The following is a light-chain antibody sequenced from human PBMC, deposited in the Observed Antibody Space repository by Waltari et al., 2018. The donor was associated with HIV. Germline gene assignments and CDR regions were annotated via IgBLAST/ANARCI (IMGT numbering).Light chain of an antibody. J-gene: IGKJ4*01. CDR3: QQRNTWPLT. Sequence: EIVLTQSPATLSLSPGETATLSCRASQSVGIHLAWYQQKPGQAPRLLIYDTSNRATGIPARFSGSGSGTDFTLTIGSLEPEDFAVYYCQQRNTWPLTFGGGTKVEIK. CDR2: DTS. V-gene: IGKV3-11*01. CDR1: QSVGIH.